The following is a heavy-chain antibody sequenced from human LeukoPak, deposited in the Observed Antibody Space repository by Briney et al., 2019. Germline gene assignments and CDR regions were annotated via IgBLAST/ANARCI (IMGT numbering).Heavy chain of an antibody. Sequence: GGSLRLSCAASGFTFSNYWTHWVRQAPGKGLVWVSRISGDGSRTSYADSVKGRFTISRDNAKNTLYLEMNSLRAEDTAGYYCARDWSTNYYFDHWGQGTLVTVSS. CDR1: GFTFSNYW. CDR3: ARDWSTNYYFDH. CDR2: ISGDGSRT. D-gene: IGHD2-8*01. J-gene: IGHJ4*02. V-gene: IGHV3-74*01.